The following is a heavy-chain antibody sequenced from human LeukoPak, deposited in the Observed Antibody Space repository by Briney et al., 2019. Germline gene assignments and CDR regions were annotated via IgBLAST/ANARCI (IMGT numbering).Heavy chain of an antibody. CDR1: GFTFSDYW. Sequence: GGSLRLSCAASGFTFSDYWLHWVRQAPGKGLVWVSRINTDGSTINCAGSVKGRFTISRDDAKNTLYLQMNDLRAEDTAVYYCARAGSFRFDYWGQGTLVTVSS. CDR2: INTDGSTI. J-gene: IGHJ4*02. V-gene: IGHV3-74*01. D-gene: IGHD3-10*01. CDR3: ARAGSFRFDY.